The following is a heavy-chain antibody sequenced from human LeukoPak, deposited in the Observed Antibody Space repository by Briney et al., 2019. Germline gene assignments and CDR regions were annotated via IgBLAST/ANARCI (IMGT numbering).Heavy chain of an antibody. CDR1: GFTVSSNY. J-gene: IGHJ6*02. CDR2: IYSGGST. CDR3: AGSSGYYSIGDYYYYGMDV. D-gene: IGHD3-22*01. V-gene: IGHV3-66*01. Sequence: QTGGSLRLSCAASGFTVSSNYMSWVRQAPVKGLEWVSVIYSGGSTYYADSVKGRFTISRDNSKNTLYLQMNSLRAEDTAVYYCAGSSGYYSIGDYYYYGMDVWGQGTTVTVSS.